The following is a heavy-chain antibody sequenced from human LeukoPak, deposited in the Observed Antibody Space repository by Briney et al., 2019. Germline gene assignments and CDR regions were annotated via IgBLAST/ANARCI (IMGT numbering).Heavy chain of an antibody. J-gene: IGHJ6*03. V-gene: IGHV3-43*01. CDR2: ISWDGGST. CDR3: AKSGAPGLLPLFYYMDV. Sequence: GGSLRLSYAASGFTFDYYTMHWVRQAPGKGLEWVSLISWDGGSTYYADSVKGRFTISRDNSKNSLYLQMNSLRTEDTALYYCAKSGAPGLLPLFYYMDVWGKGTTVTVSS. D-gene: IGHD1-26*01. CDR1: GFTFDYYT.